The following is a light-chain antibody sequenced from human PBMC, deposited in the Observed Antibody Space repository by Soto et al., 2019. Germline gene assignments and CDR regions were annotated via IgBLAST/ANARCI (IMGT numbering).Light chain of an antibody. J-gene: IGLJ3*02. V-gene: IGLV2-14*01. CDR3: SSYTSSSTLGV. CDR2: EVS. Sequence: QSALTQPASVSGSPGQSITISCTGTSSDVGGYNYVSWYQLHPGKAPKLMIYEVSNRPSGVSNRFSGSKSGNTASLTISGLQAEDEADYYCSSYTSSSTLGVFGGGTKVTVL. CDR1: SSDVGGYNY.